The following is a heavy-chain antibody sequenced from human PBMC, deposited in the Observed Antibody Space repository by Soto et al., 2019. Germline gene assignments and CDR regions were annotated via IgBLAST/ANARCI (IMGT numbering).Heavy chain of an antibody. CDR3: ARGLDGDDCGGYYFDY. D-gene: IGHD4-17*01. CDR1: GYTFTSYD. J-gene: IGHJ4*02. V-gene: IGHV1-8*01. Sequence: QVQLVQSGAEVKKPGASVKVSCKASGYTFTSYDINWVRQATGQGLEWMGWMNPNSGNTGYAQKFQGRVTMTRNTSIRTAYMELRSLRSEDTAVYYCARGLDGDDCGGYYFDYWGQGTLVTVSS. CDR2: MNPNSGNT.